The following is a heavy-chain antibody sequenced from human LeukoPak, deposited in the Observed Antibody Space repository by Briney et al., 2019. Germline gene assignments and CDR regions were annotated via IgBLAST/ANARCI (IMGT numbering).Heavy chain of an antibody. CDR1: GFTLSDYY. CDR3: ARDRGGGDEDY. Sequence: PGGCLRPSCAASGFTLSDYYMSWIRQAPGKGLEWVSYIISSGSTIYYADSVKGRFTISRDDAKNSLYLQMNSLRAEDTAVYYCARDRGGGDEDYWGQGTLVTVSS. D-gene: IGHD2-15*01. J-gene: IGHJ4*02. V-gene: IGHV3-11*01. CDR2: IISSGSTI.